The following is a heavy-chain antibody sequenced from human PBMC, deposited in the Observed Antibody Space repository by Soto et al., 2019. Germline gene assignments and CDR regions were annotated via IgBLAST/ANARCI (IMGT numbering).Heavy chain of an antibody. CDR2: IKQDGSEK. CDR1: GFTFSSYW. V-gene: IGHV3-7*03. D-gene: IGHD4-17*01. CDR3: ARELDYGDYYRLLDY. Sequence: GVSLRLSCAASGFTFSSYWMSWVRQAPGKGLEWVANIKQDGSEKYYVDSVKGRFTISRDNAKNSLYLQMNSLRAEDTAVYYCARELDYGDYYRLLDYWGQGTLVTVSP. J-gene: IGHJ4*02.